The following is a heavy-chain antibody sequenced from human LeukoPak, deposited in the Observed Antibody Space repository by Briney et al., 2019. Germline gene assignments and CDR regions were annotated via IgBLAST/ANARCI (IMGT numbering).Heavy chain of an antibody. CDR2: TYYRSKWYN. D-gene: IGHD3-9*01. CDR3: ARDVGTTGWHTFDY. V-gene: IGHV6-1*01. Sequence: SQTLSLTCAISGGSVSSNNGAWNWIRQSPSRGLEWLGRTYYRSKWYNDYAGSLISRITISPDTSKNQFSLQLYSVTPEDTAVYYCARDVGTTGWHTFDYWGQGTLVTVSS. J-gene: IGHJ4*02. CDR1: GGSVSSNNGA.